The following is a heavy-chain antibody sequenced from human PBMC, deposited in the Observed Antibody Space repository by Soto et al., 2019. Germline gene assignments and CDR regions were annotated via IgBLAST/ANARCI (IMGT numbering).Heavy chain of an antibody. J-gene: IGHJ6*02. CDR1: GGSISSYY. CDR3: ARTITMVRGGAYFYGMDV. D-gene: IGHD3-10*01. V-gene: IGHV4-59*01. CDR2: VYYSGST. Sequence: QVQLQESGPGLVKPSETLSLTCTVSGGSISSYYWSWIRQPPRKGLEWIGYVYYSGSTNYNPSVKSRVTISVDTSKNQFSLKMSSVTAADTAMYYCARTITMVRGGAYFYGMDVWGQGTTVTVSS.